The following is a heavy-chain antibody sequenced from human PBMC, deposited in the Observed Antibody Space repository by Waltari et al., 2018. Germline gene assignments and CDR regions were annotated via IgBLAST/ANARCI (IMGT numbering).Heavy chain of an antibody. CDR1: GFAFTTSG. Sequence: EVQLVEAGGGLVKHGGSMRLSCTASGFAFTTSGLGWVRQAPGKGLEWVSSSTDGGAYLYYADSVRGRFTVSIDNAKNSLHLQMNNLRAEDTAIYYCARALTTPNDFWGQGTLVTVSS. CDR3: ARALTTPNDF. CDR2: STDGGAYL. V-gene: IGHV3-21*02. J-gene: IGHJ4*02. D-gene: IGHD4-17*01.